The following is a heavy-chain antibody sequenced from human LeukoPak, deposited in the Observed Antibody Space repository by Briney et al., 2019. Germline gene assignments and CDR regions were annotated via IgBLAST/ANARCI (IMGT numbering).Heavy chain of an antibody. CDR3: AGTRDYNSFIAF. J-gene: IGHJ4*02. CDR2: TYYRSKWHN. Sequence: SQTPSLTCAVYGDSVSSSSAVWNWIRQSPSRGLEWLGRTYYRSKWHNEYAESLKSRISITSDTSKNQFSLQLNSVTPDDTAEDLCAGTRDYNSFIAFWGQGTLVTVSS. CDR1: GDSVSSSSAV. V-gene: IGHV6-1*01. D-gene: IGHD4-11*01.